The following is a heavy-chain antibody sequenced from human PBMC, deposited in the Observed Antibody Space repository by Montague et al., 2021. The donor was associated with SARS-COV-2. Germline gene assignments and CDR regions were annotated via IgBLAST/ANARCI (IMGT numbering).Heavy chain of an antibody. J-gene: IGHJ4*02. CDR2: IYYSGST. Sequence: TLSLTCTVSGGSISSGGYYWSWIRQHPGKGLEWIGYIYYSGSTYYNPSLKSRVTISVDTSKNQFSLKLSSVTAADTAVYYCARDVDWYSSRWFDYWGQGTLVTVSS. CDR3: ARDVDWYSSRWFDY. CDR1: GGSISSGGYY. D-gene: IGHD6-13*01. V-gene: IGHV4-31*03.